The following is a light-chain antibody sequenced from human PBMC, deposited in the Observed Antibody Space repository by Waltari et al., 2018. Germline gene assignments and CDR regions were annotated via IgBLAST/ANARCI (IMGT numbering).Light chain of an antibody. CDR2: YAN. J-gene: IGKJ3*01. CDR1: QGISSY. Sequence: IQMSQSPSSLSASVGGRVTITCRASQGISSYLNWYQQKPGKAPKLLIYYANSLASGVPSRCSGSGSGTEFTLTISSLQPEDFATYNCQQGNSYPFTFGPGTKLDIK. V-gene: IGKV1-13*02. CDR3: QQGNSYPFT.